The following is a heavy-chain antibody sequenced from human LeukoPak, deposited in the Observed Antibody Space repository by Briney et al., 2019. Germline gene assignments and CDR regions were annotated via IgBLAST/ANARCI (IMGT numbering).Heavy chain of an antibody. CDR1: GYTFTSYY. Sequence: ASVKVSCKASGYTFTSYYMHWVRQAPGQGLEWMGGIIPIFGTANYAQKFQGRVTITADESTSTAYMELSSLRSEDTAVYYCARTASGYYYDSSGYYPYSWGQGTLVTVSS. CDR3: ARTASGYYYDSSGYYPYS. D-gene: IGHD3-22*01. CDR2: IIPIFGTA. J-gene: IGHJ4*02. V-gene: IGHV1-69*13.